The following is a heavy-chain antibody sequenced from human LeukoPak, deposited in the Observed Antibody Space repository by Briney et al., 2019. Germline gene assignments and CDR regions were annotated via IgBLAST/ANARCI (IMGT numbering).Heavy chain of an antibody. D-gene: IGHD3-22*01. V-gene: IGHV3-21*01. Sequence: PGGSLRLSCAASGFAFSSRSMNWVRQAPGKGLEWVSSISSSSNYIEYADSVKGRFTISRDNAKSSLHLQMNSLRPEDTGIYYCARTLHESMTDSSGYFPNWFDPWGQGTLVIVSS. CDR3: ARTLHESMTDSSGYFPNWFDP. CDR2: ISSSSNYI. J-gene: IGHJ5*02. CDR1: GFAFSSRS.